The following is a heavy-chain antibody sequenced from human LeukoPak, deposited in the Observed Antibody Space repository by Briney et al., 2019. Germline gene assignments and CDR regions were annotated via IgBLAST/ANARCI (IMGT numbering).Heavy chain of an antibody. D-gene: IGHD3-3*01. V-gene: IGHV3-30*18. CDR3: AKGRDSWSNKIDY. CDR1: EFTFSSYG. J-gene: IGHJ4*02. Sequence: HAGGSLRLSCAASEFTFSSYGMYWVRQAPGKGLEWVAVISYHGSNKSYADSVKGRFTSSRDNSKNTLYLQMNSLRGEDTAVYYCAKGRDSWSNKIDYWAREPWSPSPQ. CDR2: ISYHGSNK.